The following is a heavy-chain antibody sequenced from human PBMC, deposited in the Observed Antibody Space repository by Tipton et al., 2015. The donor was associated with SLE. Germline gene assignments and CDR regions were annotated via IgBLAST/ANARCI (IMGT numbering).Heavy chain of an antibody. CDR3: AREGISYCGGDCHGSFDY. V-gene: IGHV4-61*02. D-gene: IGHD2-21*01. CDR2: IFSSGNT. J-gene: IGHJ4*02. CDR1: GDSMNSGVYY. Sequence: LRLSCTVSGDSMNSGVYYWSWLRQPAGKGLEWIGRIFSSGNTIYNPSLKSRVTISEDTSNNLFSLRLSSVTAADTAVYYCAREGISYCGGDCHGSFDYWGQGSLVTVSS.